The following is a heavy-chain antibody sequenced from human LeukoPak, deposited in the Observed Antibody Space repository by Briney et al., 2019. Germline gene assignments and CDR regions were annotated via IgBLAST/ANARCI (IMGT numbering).Heavy chain of an antibody. CDR2: IYHSGST. D-gene: IGHD2-15*01. Sequence: SETLSLTCTVSGGSISSYYWSWIRQPPGKGLEWIGYIYHSGSTNNNPSLKRRVTISLDTSKTQFSLKLSSVTAADTAVYYCARGAAYCSGGSCPLDYWGQGTLVTVSS. CDR1: GGSISSYY. V-gene: IGHV4-59*01. CDR3: ARGAAYCSGGSCPLDY. J-gene: IGHJ4*02.